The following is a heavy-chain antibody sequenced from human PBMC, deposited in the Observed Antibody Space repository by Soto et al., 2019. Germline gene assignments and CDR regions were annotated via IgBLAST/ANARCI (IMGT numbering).Heavy chain of an antibody. Sequence: QGQLVQSGVAVKKPGASVRVSCKASGYPFTNYGINWVRLAPGQGLEWMGRISGRSGGTNYGPKFRDRITMATDTSSKTAYMELRRLRFDDTAVYYCAKDGGHGARMHICGMDVWGQGTKVTVSS. CDR2: ISGRSGGT. CDR3: AKDGGHGARMHICGMDV. D-gene: IGHD2-21*01. CDR1: GYPFTNYG. J-gene: IGHJ6*02. V-gene: IGHV1-18*01.